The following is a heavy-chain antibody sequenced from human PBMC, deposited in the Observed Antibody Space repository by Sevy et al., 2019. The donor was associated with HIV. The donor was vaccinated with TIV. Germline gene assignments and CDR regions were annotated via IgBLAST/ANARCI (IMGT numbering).Heavy chain of an antibody. CDR1: GFTFDDYA. CDR3: TGGLVTANIPEYFFEY. J-gene: IGHJ4*02. Sequence: GGSLRLSCTTSGFTFDDYAMSWFRQAPGKGLEWVAFITRNSYEAYGGTTEYAASVKGRFIILRDDSKSIAYLQMYSLKTEYIAVYHWTGGLVTANIPEYFFEYWGKGTLVTVSS. CDR2: ITRNSYEAYGGTT. V-gene: IGHV3-49*03. D-gene: IGHD3-9*01.